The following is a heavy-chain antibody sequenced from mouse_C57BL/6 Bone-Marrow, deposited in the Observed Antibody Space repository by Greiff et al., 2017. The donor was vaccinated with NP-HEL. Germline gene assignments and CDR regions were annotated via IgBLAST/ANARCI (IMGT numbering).Heavy chain of an antibody. CDR2: IYPGDGDT. V-gene: IGHV1-82*01. CDR1: GYAFSSSW. D-gene: IGHD1-1*01. J-gene: IGHJ2*01. CDR3: ARCYGSSYTY. Sequence: QVQLKQSGPELVKPGASVKISCKASGYAFSSSWMNWVKQRPGKGLEWIGRIYPGDGDTNYNGKFKGKATLTADKSSSTAYMELRSLTSEDSAVYFCARCYGSSYTYWGQGTTLTVSS.